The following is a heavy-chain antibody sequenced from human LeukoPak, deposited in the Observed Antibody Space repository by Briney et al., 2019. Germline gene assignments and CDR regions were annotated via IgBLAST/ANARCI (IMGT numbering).Heavy chain of an antibody. CDR2: ISSSSSTI. V-gene: IGHV3-48*04. Sequence: PGGSLRLSCAASGFTFSSYSMNWVRQAPGKGLEWVSYISSSSSTIYYADSVKGRFTISRDNAKNSLYLQMNSLRAEDTAVYYCAKDLPAIEYRPRSRFLEWLKGDAFDIWGQGTMVTVSS. D-gene: IGHD3-3*01. CDR1: GFTFSSYS. CDR3: AKDLPAIEYRPRSRFLEWLKGDAFDI. J-gene: IGHJ3*02.